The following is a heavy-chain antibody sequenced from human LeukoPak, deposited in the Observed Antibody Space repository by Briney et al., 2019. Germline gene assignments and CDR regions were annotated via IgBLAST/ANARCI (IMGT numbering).Heavy chain of an antibody. Sequence: GGSLRLSCAASGFTFSSYSMNWVRQAPGKGLEWVGRIKSKTDGGTTDYAAPVKGRFTILRDDSKNTLYLQMNSLKTEDTAVYYCTTQRRYDILTGYYNKDYWGQGTLVTVSS. CDR1: GFTFSSYS. D-gene: IGHD3-9*01. CDR3: TTQRRYDILTGYYNKDY. CDR2: IKSKTDGGTT. V-gene: IGHV3-15*01. J-gene: IGHJ4*02.